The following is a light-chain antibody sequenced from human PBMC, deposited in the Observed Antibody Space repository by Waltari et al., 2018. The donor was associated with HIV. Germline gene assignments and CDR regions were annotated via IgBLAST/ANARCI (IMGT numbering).Light chain of an antibody. Sequence: DIVMTQSPLSLPVTPGEPASIYCRSSQSLLNSNGFNYLDWYLQKPGQSPRLLIYLASDRAPGGPDRFSGSGSGTDVTLKISRVEAEDFGGYYCMQALQTPLITFGQGTRLEIK. CDR3: MQALQTPLIT. CDR1: QSLLNSNGFNY. V-gene: IGKV2-28*01. J-gene: IGKJ5*01. CDR2: LAS.